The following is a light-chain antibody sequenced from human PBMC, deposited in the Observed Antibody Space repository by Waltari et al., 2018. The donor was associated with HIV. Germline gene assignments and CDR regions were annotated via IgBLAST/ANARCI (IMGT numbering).Light chain of an antibody. V-gene: IGLV2-11*01. Sequence: QSALTQPRSVSGSPGQSVTISCTGSSSDVGGYKFVSWYQQHPGKAPKVIIHDVSERPSGVPDLFSGSKSGNTASLTISGLQAEDDADYYCCSYAGSYTMVFGGGTKLTVL. CDR2: DVS. J-gene: IGLJ2*01. CDR3: CSYAGSYTMV. CDR1: SSDVGGYKF.